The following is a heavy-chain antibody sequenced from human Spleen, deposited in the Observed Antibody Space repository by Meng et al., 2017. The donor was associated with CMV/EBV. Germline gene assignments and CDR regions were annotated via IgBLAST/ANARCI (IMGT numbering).Heavy chain of an antibody. CDR3: AKELRQEVRGVMGGPLNPYYYGMDV. CDR2: IRSKAYGGTT. V-gene: IGHV3-49*04. D-gene: IGHD3-10*01. J-gene: IGHJ6*02. CDR1: GFTFGDYA. Sequence: GGSLRLSCTASGFTFGDYAMSWVRQAPGKGLEWVGFIRSKAYGGTTEYAASVKGRFTISRDDSKSIAYLQMNSLRAEDTAVYYCAKELRQEVRGVMGGPLNPYYYGMDVWGQGTTVTVSS.